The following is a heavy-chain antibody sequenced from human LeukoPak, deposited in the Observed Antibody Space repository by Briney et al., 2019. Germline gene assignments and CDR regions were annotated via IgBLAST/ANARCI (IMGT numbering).Heavy chain of an antibody. V-gene: IGHV1-18*01. CDR3: ARDYSYYYGSGSSQGFDY. Sequence: GASVKVSCKASGYTFTSYGISWVRQASGQRLEWMGWISAYNGNTNYAQKLQGRVTMTTDTSTSTAYMELRSLRSDDTAVYYCARDYSYYYGSGSSQGFDYWGQGTLVTVSS. CDR1: GYTFTSYG. CDR2: ISAYNGNT. J-gene: IGHJ4*02. D-gene: IGHD3-10*01.